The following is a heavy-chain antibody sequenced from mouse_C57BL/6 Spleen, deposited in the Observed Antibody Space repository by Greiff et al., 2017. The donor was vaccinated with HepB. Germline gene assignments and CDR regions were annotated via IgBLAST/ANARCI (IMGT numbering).Heavy chain of an antibody. J-gene: IGHJ3*01. Sequence: VQLQQSGPELVKPGASVKMSCKASGYTFTDYNMHWVKQSHGKSLEWIGYINPNNGGTSYNQKFKGKATLTVNKSSSTAYMELRSLTSEDSAVYYCARSSYYGSPAWFAYWGQGTLVTVSA. CDR2: INPNNGGT. V-gene: IGHV1-22*01. CDR1: GYTFTDYN. CDR3: ARSSYYGSPAWFAY. D-gene: IGHD1-1*01.